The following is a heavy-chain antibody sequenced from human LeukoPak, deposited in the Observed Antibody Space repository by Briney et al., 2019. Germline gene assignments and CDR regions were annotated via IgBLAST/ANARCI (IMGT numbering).Heavy chain of an antibody. CDR3: ARNAGDSSGYKDALDI. J-gene: IGHJ3*02. V-gene: IGHV4-61*02. D-gene: IGHD3-22*01. CDR2: IYTSGST. Sequence: SQTLSLTCTVSGVSLSSAAYYWRWLRQPAGTGLEWSGRIYTSGSTNYNPSLKGRVTMSVDPSKIQFALKLSSVTAADTAVYYCARNAGDSSGYKDALDIWGQGTMVTVSS. CDR1: GVSLSSAAYY.